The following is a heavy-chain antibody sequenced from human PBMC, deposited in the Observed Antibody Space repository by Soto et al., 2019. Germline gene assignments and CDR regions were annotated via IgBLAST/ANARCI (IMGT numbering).Heavy chain of an antibody. V-gene: IGHV3-7*01. CDR2: VKQDGSEK. D-gene: IGHD3-3*01. J-gene: IGHJ6*03. Sequence: GGSLRLSCAASGFTFSKYWMSWVRQAPGKGLEWVANVKQDGSEKYYVDSVKGRFIVSRDDAKNSLFLQMKSLRAEDTSVYYWGRGSDDFCPYYMAVWGKGTTVTFSS. CDR3: GRGSDDFCPYYMAV. CDR1: GFTFSKYW.